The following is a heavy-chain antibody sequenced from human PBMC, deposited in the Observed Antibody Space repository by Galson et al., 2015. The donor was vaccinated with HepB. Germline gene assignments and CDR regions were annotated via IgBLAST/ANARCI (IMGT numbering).Heavy chain of an antibody. CDR1: GFTFSDYS. Sequence: SLRLSCATSGFTFSDYSMNWVRQAPGKGLEWVSSISSSGTYIFYADSVKGRFTISRDNAKNSLYLQLNSLRAEDTAVYYCARDSSGSDYWGQGTLVTVSS. J-gene: IGHJ4*02. V-gene: IGHV3-21*01. CDR2: ISSSGTYI. CDR3: ARDSSGSDY. D-gene: IGHD3-22*01.